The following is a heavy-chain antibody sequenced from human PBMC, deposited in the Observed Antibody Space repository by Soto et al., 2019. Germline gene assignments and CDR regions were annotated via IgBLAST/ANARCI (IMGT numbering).Heavy chain of an antibody. V-gene: IGHV4-31*03. CDR2: IYYSGST. J-gene: IGHJ4*02. Sequence: SETLSLTCPVSGGSISYGVCYWSWIRKLPGKGLEWIGYIYYSGSTYYNPSLESRLTISVDTSKNQFSLKLSSVTAADTAVYYCASYVWGSYRSLHYWGQGTLVTVSS. D-gene: IGHD3-16*02. CDR1: GGSISYGVCY. CDR3: ASYVWGSYRSLHY.